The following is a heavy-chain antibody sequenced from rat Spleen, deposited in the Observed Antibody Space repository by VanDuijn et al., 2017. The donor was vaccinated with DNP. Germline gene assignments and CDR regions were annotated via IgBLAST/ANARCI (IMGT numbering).Heavy chain of an antibody. CDR1: GFTFSDYN. J-gene: IGHJ2*01. Sequence: EVQLVESGGGLVQSGRSLKVSCAASGFTFSDYNMAWVRQAPKKGLEWVATITYDGSKTYYRDSVKGRFTISRDNAKSTLYLQMNSLRSEDMATYYCATRGNYGGYDFWGQGVMVTVSS. CDR2: ITYDGSKT. CDR3: ATRGNYGGYDF. D-gene: IGHD1-11*01. V-gene: IGHV5S10*01.